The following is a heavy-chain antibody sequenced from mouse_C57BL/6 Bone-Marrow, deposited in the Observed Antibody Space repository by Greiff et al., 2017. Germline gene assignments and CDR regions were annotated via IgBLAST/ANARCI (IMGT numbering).Heavy chain of an antibody. CDR3: ARRGGDPAWFAY. V-gene: IGHV1-69*01. Sequence: QVQLQQPGAELVMPGASVKLSCKASGYTFTSYWMHWVKQRPGQGLEWIGEIDPSDSYTNYNQKFKGKSTLTVDKSSSTAYMQLSSLTSEDSAVYYCARRGGDPAWFAYWGRGTLVTVSA. CDR2: IDPSDSYT. J-gene: IGHJ3*01. CDR1: GYTFTSYW.